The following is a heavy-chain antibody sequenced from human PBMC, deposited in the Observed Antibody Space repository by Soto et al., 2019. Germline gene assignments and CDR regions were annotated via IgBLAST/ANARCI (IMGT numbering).Heavy chain of an antibody. D-gene: IGHD6-13*01. CDR2: IYYSGST. V-gene: IGHV4-61*01. CDR3: AKSIAADFSFDP. J-gene: IGHJ5*02. Sequence: SETLSLTCTVSGGSVSSGSYCWSWIRQPPGKGLEWIGYIYYSGSTNYNPSLKSRVTISVDTSKNQFSLKLSSVTAADTAVYYCAKSIAADFSFDPWGQGTLVTVSS. CDR1: GGSVSSGSYC.